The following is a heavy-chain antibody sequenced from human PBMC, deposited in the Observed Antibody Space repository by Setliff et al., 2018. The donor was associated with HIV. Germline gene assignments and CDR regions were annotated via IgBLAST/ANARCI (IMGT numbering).Heavy chain of an antibody. V-gene: IGHV4-34*01. CDR3: ARRGWNGYTAFDC. J-gene: IGHJ4*02. Sequence: SETLSLTCAVYGGSFSDYSWNWVRQPPGKGLERIGEINHSGSTNYNPSLKSRVTISADTSKKQFSLNVTSVTAADTAVYYCARRGWNGYTAFDCWGQGTLVTVSS. D-gene: IGHD5-12*01. CDR1: GGSFSDYS. CDR2: INHSGST.